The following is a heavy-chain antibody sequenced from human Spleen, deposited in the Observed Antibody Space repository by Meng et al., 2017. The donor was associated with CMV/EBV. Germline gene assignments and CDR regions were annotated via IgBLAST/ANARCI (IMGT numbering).Heavy chain of an antibody. J-gene: IGHJ4*01. CDR2: ISAYNGNT. CDR1: GYTFTSYG. Sequence: ASVKVSCKASGYTFTSYGISWVRQAPGQGLEWMGWISAYNGNTNYAQKLQGRVTMTTDTSTSTAYMELRSLRSDDTAVYYCARDRTAYDFWSGYYPTSFDYWGQGTLVTVSS. D-gene: IGHD3-3*01. V-gene: IGHV1-18*01. CDR3: ARDRTAYDFWSGYYPTSFDY.